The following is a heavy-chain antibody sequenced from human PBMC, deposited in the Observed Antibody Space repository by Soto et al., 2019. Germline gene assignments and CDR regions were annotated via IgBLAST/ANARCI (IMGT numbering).Heavy chain of an antibody. CDR3: ARGLPFYYGSGPYDY. D-gene: IGHD3-10*01. J-gene: IGHJ4*02. Sequence: SETLSLTCDVSGGSISSSNWWSWVREPPGKGLEWIGEIYHSGSTNYNPSLKSRVTISVDKSKNQFSLKLSSVTAADTAVYYCARGLPFYYGSGPYDYWGQGTLVTVSS. CDR1: GGSISSSNW. CDR2: IYHSGST. V-gene: IGHV4-4*02.